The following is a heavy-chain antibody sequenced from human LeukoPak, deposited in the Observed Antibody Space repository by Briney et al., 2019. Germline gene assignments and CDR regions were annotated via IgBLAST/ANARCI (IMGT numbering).Heavy chain of an antibody. CDR3: ARHDGLAYCGGDCYHPFDY. CDR1: GCSFTSYW. D-gene: IGHD2-21*02. Sequence: GESLKISCKGSGCSFTSYWIGWVRQMPGKGLEWMGIIYPGDSDTRYSPSFQGQVTISADKSISTAYLQWSSLKASDTAMYYCARHDGLAYCGGDCYHPFDYWGQGTLVTVSS. V-gene: IGHV5-51*01. J-gene: IGHJ4*02. CDR2: IYPGDSDT.